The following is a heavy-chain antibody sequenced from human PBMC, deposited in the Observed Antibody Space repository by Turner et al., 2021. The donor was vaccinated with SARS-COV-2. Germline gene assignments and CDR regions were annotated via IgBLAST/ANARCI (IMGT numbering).Heavy chain of an antibody. D-gene: IGHD1-26*01. CDR1: GFTFSSYT. CDR2: ISSSSSFI. V-gene: IGHV3-21*01. J-gene: IGHJ4*02. CDR3: AREVSGSYWPFDY. Sequence: EVRLVESGGGLVKPGGSLRLSCAASGFTFSSYTMIWVRQAPGKGLEWVSSISSSSSFIYSADSVKGRFTISRDNAKNSLYLQMNSLRADDTAVYYCAREVSGSYWPFDYWGQGTLVTVSS.